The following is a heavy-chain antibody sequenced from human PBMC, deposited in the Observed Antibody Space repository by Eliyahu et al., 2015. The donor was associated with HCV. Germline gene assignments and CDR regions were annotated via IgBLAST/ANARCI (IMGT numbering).Heavy chain of an antibody. CDR2: ISISSSTT. Sequence: EVQLVESGGSLVQPGGSLXLSCAAAGXTFSSYSMNWVRQAPGKGLEWVSYISISSSTTYYADSVKGRFTISRDNAKKSLYLQMNSLRAEDTAVYYCTRSSGSFSGVDYWGQGTLVTVSS. CDR1: GXTFSSYS. CDR3: TRSSGSFSGVDY. V-gene: IGHV3-48*01. D-gene: IGHD1-26*01. J-gene: IGHJ4*02.